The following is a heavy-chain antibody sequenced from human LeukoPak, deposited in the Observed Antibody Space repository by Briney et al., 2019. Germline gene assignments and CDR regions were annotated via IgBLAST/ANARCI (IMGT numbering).Heavy chain of an antibody. V-gene: IGHV1-2*07. Sequence: ASVKLSCKASGYTFTGFYLRWGRQAPGQGLEWMGWINPNSDGTNYAHEFQVKVTMTRARSITTAYMELRRLRPDAQAVYVCARWMATVTTRDYWGQGTLVTVSS. J-gene: IGHJ4*02. D-gene: IGHD4-11*01. CDR2: INPNSDGT. CDR3: ARWMATVTTRDY. CDR1: GYTFTGFY.